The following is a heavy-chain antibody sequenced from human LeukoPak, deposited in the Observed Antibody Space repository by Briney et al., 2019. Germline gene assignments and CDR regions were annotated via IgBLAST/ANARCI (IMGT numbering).Heavy chain of an antibody. Sequence: SETLSLTCAVYGGSFSGYYWSWIRQPPGKGLEWIGEINHSGSTNYNPPLKSRVTISVDTSKNQFSLKLSSVTAADTAVYYCARGKIVVVAAAPAFDIWGQGTMVTVSS. D-gene: IGHD2-15*01. V-gene: IGHV4-34*01. CDR3: ARGKIVVVAAAPAFDI. J-gene: IGHJ3*02. CDR2: INHSGST. CDR1: GGSFSGYY.